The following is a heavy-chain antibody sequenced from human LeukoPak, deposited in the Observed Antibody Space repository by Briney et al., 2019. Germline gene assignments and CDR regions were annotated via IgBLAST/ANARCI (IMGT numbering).Heavy chain of an antibody. CDR1: GGSISSYY. Sequence: SETLSLTCTVSGGSISSYYWSWIRQPPGKGLEWIGYIYYSGSTNYNPSLKSRVPISVDTSKNRFSLKLSSVTAADTAVYYCARDLGPPRGLDYWGQGTLVTASS. V-gene: IGHV4-59*01. CDR3: ARDLGPPRGLDY. CDR2: IYYSGST. J-gene: IGHJ4*02.